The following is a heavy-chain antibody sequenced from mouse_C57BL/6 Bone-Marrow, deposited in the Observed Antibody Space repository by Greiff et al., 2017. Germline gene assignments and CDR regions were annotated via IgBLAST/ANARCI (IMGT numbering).Heavy chain of an antibody. J-gene: IGHJ4*01. V-gene: IGHV1-69*01. D-gene: IGHD1-1*01. Sequence: QVQLQQPGAELVMPGASVKLSCKASGYTFNSYWMHWVKQRPGQGLEWIGEIEPSDRYTNYNHKFKGKSTVTVDKSSSTAYLQLSNLTSEDSAIYYCASHNYGYYYAMNYWGQGTSVTVSS. CDR3: ASHNYGYYYAMNY. CDR2: IEPSDRYT. CDR1: GYTFNSYW.